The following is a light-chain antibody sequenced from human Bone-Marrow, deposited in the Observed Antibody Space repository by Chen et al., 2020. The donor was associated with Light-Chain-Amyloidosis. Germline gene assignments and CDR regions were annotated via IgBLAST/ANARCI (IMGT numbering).Light chain of an antibody. Sequence: EIVMTQSPAPLSVSPGERATLSCRASQSVSSNLAWYQQKPGQAPRLLIYGASTRATGIPARFSGSGSGTEFTLTISSLQSEDCAVYYCQQYNNWPPLTFGGGTKVEIK. CDR2: GAS. CDR3: QQYNNWPPLT. CDR1: QSVSSN. V-gene: IGKV3-15*01. J-gene: IGKJ4*01.